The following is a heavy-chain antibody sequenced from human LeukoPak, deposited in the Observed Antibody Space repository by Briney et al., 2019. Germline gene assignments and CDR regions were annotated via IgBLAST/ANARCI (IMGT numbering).Heavy chain of an antibody. J-gene: IGHJ4*02. CDR1: GGSISSGDYY. CDR3: ARDGTSGGLDY. D-gene: IGHD6-19*01. Sequence: PQTLSLTCTVSGGSISSGDYYWSWIRQPPGKGLEWIGYIYYSGNTYYNPSLKSRVTISVDASKKQFSLKLSSVTAADTAVYYCARDGTSGGLDYWGQGTLVTVSS. CDR2: IYYSGNT. V-gene: IGHV4-30-4*01.